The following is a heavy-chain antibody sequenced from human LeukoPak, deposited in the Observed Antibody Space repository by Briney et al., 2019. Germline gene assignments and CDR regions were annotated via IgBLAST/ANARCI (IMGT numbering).Heavy chain of an antibody. CDR3: ARNRAYAFDY. CDR2: ITSSSTTT. J-gene: IGHJ4*02. Sequence: GGSLRLSCAASGFTFSGYSMNWVRQAPGKGLEWVSYITSSSTTTYYADSVEGRFTISRDNAKNSLYLQMNSLRDEDTALYYCARNRAYAFDYWGQGTLVTVSS. D-gene: IGHD5-12*01. CDR1: GFTFSGYS. V-gene: IGHV3-48*02.